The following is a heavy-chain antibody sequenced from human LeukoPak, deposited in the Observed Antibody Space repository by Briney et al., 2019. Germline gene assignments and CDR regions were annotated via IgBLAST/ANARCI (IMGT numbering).Heavy chain of an antibody. CDR1: GFIFDDFG. Sequence: TGGSLRLSCAASGFIFDDFGMTWVRQAPGKGLEWVSSINWNGDITPYADSVKGRFTISRDNAKSDLYLQMNSLRPEDTALYFCTRDETGIDYWGQGTLVTVSS. CDR3: TRDETGIDY. CDR2: INWNGDIT. V-gene: IGHV3-20*04. D-gene: IGHD1-1*01. J-gene: IGHJ4*02.